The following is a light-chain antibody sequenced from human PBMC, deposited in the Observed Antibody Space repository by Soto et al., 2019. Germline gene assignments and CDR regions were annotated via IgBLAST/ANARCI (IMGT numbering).Light chain of an antibody. CDR1: RSVDKW. V-gene: IGKV1-5*02. J-gene: IGKJ1*01. Sequence: DIQMTQSPSTLSASLGDRVTIICRASRSVDKWLAWYQQKSGKAPKLLIYEASHLQSGVPSRFGGTGSGTEFTLTITSMQPEDVATYYCQQYYSFWTFGQGTTVEV. CDR3: QQYYSFWT. CDR2: EAS.